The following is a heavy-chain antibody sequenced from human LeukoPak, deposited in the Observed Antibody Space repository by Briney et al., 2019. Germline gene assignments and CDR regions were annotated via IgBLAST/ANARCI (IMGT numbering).Heavy chain of an antibody. D-gene: IGHD3-22*01. CDR2: ISSSGSTI. Sequence: GGSLRLSCAASGFTFSDYYMSWIRQAPGKGLEGVSYISSSGSTIYYADSVKGRFTISRDNAKNSLYLQMNSLRAEDTAVYYCARGRFYYDSSGHPEGWFDPWGQGTLVTVSS. CDR1: GFTFSDYY. V-gene: IGHV3-11*01. J-gene: IGHJ5*02. CDR3: ARGRFYYDSSGHPEGWFDP.